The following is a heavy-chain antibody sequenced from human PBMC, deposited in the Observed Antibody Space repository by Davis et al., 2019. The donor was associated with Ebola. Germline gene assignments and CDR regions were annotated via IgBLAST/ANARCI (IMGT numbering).Heavy chain of an antibody. CDR1: GGSISSGGYS. J-gene: IGHJ2*01. CDR3: ARSFVAGDWYFDL. CDR2: IYHSGST. V-gene: IGHV4-30-2*01. Sequence: MPSETLSLTCAVSGGSISSGGYSWSWIRQPPGKGLEWIGYIYHSGSTYYNPSLKSRVTISVDKSKNQFSLKLSSVTAADTAVYYCARSFVAGDWYFDLWGRGTLVTVSS. D-gene: IGHD6-19*01.